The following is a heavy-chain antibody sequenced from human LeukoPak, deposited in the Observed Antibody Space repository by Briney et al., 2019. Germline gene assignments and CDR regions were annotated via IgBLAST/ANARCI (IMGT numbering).Heavy chain of an antibody. D-gene: IGHD2-21*01. J-gene: IGHJ6*03. Sequence: SGPTLVNPTQTLTLTCTFSGFPLSTSGMCVSWIRQPPGKALEWLARIDWDDDKYYSTSLKTRLTISKDTSKNQVVLTMTNMDPVDTATYYCARAVEVYYYYYMDVWGKGTTVTVSS. CDR3: ARAVEVYYYYYMDV. V-gene: IGHV2-70*11. CDR2: IDWDDDK. CDR1: GFPLSTSGMC.